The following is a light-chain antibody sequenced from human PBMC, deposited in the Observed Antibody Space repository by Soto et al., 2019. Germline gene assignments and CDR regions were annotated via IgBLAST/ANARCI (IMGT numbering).Light chain of an antibody. J-gene: IGKJ2*01. V-gene: IGKV3D-15*01. Sequence: EIVMTQSPATLSVSPGERATLSCRASQSVSSNLAWYQQKPGQAPRLLIYGASTRATGIPARFSGSGSGTESTLTISSLQSEDFAVYCCQQYNNWPTFGQGTKLEIK. CDR2: GAS. CDR1: QSVSSN. CDR3: QQYNNWPT.